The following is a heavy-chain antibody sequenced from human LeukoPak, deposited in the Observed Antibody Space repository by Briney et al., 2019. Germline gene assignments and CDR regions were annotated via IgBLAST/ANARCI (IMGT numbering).Heavy chain of an antibody. J-gene: IGHJ4*02. D-gene: IGHD3-3*01. CDR2: ISYDGSNK. CDR1: GFIFSRYG. V-gene: IGHV3-30*03. CDR3: ARDWGTEFWSGYSPDF. Sequence: QPGGSLRLSCAASGFIFSRYGMHWVRQAPGKGLEWVALISYDGSNKEYADSVKGRFTISRDKSKNTVYLQMKSLTTEDTAMYYCARDWGTEFWSGYSPDFWGQGTLVTVSS.